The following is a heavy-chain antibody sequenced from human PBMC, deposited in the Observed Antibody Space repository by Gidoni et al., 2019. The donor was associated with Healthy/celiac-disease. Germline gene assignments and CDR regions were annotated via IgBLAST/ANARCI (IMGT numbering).Heavy chain of an antibody. CDR3: ARDRGVGHWYFVL. J-gene: IGHJ2*01. CDR2: LYHSGST. D-gene: IGHD3-10*01. V-gene: IGHV4-4*02. CDR1: GGTIDSSNW. Sequence: QVQLPESGPGLVTPSGTLSLTCAVSGGTIDSSNWWRWVRQPPGEGLEWIGELYHSGSTHYNPSLKSRVTISVDKSKHQFSLELSSVTAADAAVYYCARDRGVGHWYFVLWGRGTLVTLFS.